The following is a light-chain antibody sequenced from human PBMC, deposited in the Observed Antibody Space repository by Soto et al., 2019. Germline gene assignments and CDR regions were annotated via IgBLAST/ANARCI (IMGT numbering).Light chain of an antibody. CDR2: EVN. J-gene: IGLJ1*01. V-gene: IGLV2-8*01. Sequence: QSVLTQPPSASGSPGQSVTISCTGTSSDVGGYKYVSCYQQHPGKAPKLMIFEVNKRPSGVPDRFSGYKSGNTASLTVSGLQAEDEADYFCSSYAGINNLGVFGTGTKVTVL. CDR3: SSYAGINNLGV. CDR1: SSDVGGYKY.